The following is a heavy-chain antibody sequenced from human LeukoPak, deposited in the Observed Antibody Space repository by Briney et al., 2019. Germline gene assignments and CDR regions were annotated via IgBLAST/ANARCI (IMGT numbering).Heavy chain of an antibody. CDR3: ARGSSGWYAVDWFDP. V-gene: IGHV4-59*08. Sequence: SETLSLTCTVSGGSIRSYYWSRLRQPPGKGLEWIGYIYYSGSTNYNPSLKSRVTISVDTSKNQFSLKLSSVTAADTAVYYCARGSSGWYAVDWFDPWGQGTLVTVSS. D-gene: IGHD6-19*01. CDR1: GGSIRSYY. CDR2: IYYSGST. J-gene: IGHJ5*02.